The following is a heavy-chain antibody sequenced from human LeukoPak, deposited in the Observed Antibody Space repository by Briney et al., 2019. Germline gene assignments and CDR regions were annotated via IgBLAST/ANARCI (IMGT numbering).Heavy chain of an antibody. CDR1: GYSISRGYY. J-gene: IGHJ4*02. V-gene: IGHV4-38-2*01. D-gene: IGHD3-10*01. CDR3: ARAGWIITSGMDY. Sequence: SETLSLTCGVSGYSISRGYYWAWIRQPPGKGLEWIGTIYHIGSTYYTPSLGSRVTISVDTSKNEFSLNLKSVTAADTAVYYCARAGWIITSGMDYWGQGALVTVSS. CDR2: IYHIGST.